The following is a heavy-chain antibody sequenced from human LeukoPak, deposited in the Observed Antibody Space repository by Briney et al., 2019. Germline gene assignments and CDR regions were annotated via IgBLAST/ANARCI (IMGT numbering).Heavy chain of an antibody. Sequence: SETLSLTCTVSGYSISSGYYWGWIRQPPGKELEWIGSFYYNENTYYRPSLKSRVTISVDRSKNQFSLKLSSVTAADTAVYYCARAAQYYDILTVGLNWFDPWGQGTLVTVSS. CDR2: FYYNENT. CDR1: GYSISSGYY. V-gene: IGHV4-38-2*02. D-gene: IGHD3-9*01. CDR3: ARAAQYYDILTVGLNWFDP. J-gene: IGHJ5*02.